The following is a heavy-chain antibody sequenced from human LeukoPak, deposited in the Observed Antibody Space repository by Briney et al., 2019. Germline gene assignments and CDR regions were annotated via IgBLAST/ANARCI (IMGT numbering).Heavy chain of an antibody. CDR1: GGSITGYY. CDR2: IYYSGST. D-gene: IGHD6-19*01. CDR3: ARPHSSGWYGGFDI. J-gene: IGHJ3*02. V-gene: IGHV4-59*08. Sequence: SETLSLTCTVSGGSITGYYWSWIRQPPGKGLEWIGYIYYSGSTSYNPSLKSRVTISLDTSKNQFSLKLRSVTAADTAVYYCARPHSSGWYGGFDIWGQGTVVTVSS.